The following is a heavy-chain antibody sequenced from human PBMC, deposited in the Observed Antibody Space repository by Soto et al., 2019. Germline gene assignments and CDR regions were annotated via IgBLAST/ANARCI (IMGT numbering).Heavy chain of an antibody. D-gene: IGHD3-10*01. Sequence: ASVKVSCKASGYTFTSYAMHWVRQAPGKRIEKIRWIKAGNGNTKYSQKFQGRVTITRDTSASTAYMELSSLRSEDTAVYYCSRAAYYYCSGSYYSHYYYYYMDVWAKGTTVTVSS. V-gene: IGHV1-3*01. CDR2: IKAGNGNT. J-gene: IGHJ6*03. CDR1: GYTFTSYA. CDR3: SRAAYYYCSGSYYSHYYYYYMDV.